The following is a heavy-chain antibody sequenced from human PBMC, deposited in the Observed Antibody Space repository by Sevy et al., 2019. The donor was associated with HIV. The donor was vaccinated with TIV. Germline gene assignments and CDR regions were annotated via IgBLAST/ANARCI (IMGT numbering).Heavy chain of an antibody. D-gene: IGHD6-19*01. CDR1: GFIFGDLY. CDR2: IRNKAKSSTT. Sequence: GGSLRLSCAASGFIFGDLYMDWVRQAPGKGLKWIGRIRNKAKSSTTEYAASVKGRFTITRDDSKNSLYLQMNSLKTEDTAGYYCAAVAADRGYFNIWGRGTLVTVSS. V-gene: IGHV3-72*01. J-gene: IGHJ2*01. CDR3: AAVAADRGYFNI.